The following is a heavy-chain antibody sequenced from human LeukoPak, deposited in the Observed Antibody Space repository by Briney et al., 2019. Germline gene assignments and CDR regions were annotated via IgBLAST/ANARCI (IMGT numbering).Heavy chain of an antibody. Sequence: GSLRLSCAASGFTFSSYSMNWVRQAPGKGLEWIGSIYYSGSTYYNPSLKSRVTISVDTSKNQFSLKLSSVTAADTAVYYCARRNIVVVVSDAFDIWGQGTMVTVSS. CDR3: ARRNIVVVVSDAFDI. D-gene: IGHD2-15*01. CDR2: IYYSGST. CDR1: GFTFSSYSMN. J-gene: IGHJ3*02. V-gene: IGHV4-39*01.